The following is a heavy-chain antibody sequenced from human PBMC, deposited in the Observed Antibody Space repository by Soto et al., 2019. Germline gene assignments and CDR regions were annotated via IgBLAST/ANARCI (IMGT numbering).Heavy chain of an antibody. D-gene: IGHD3-10*01. CDR3: ARNRGSLGFDY. J-gene: IGHJ4*02. CDR2: IYYSGTT. CDR1: GGSISSYF. V-gene: IGHV4-59*01. Sequence: QVQLQESGPGLVKPSETLSLSCTVSGGSISSYFWNWIRQPPGKGLEWIGSIYYSGTTNYNPSLKSRVTTSIDTATNQFSLRLSSVTAADTAVYYCARNRGSLGFDYWGQGALVTVSS.